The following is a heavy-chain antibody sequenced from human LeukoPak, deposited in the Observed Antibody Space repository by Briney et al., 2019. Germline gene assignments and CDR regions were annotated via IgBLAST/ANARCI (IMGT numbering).Heavy chain of an antibody. CDR1: GGSISSGGYY. J-gene: IGHJ4*02. CDR2: IYYSGST. D-gene: IGHD3-9*01. V-gene: IGHV4-39*07. CDR3: ARVPNYDILTGSGYYFDY. Sequence: SQTLSLTCTVSGGSISSGGYYWGWIRQPPGKGLEWIGSIYYSGSTYYNPSLKSRVTISVDTSKNQFSLKLSSVTAADTAVYYCARVPNYDILTGSGYYFDYWGQGTLVTVSS.